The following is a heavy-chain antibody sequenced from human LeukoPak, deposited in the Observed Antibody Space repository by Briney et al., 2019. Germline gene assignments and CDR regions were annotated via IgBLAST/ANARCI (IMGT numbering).Heavy chain of an antibody. J-gene: IGHJ4*02. Sequence: ASVKVSCKASGYTFTGYYMHWVRQAPGQGLEWMGWINPNSGGTNYAQKFQGRVTKTRDTSISTAYMELSRLRSDDTAVYYCARALLVRGVIGEWGQGTLVTVSS. CDR2: INPNSGGT. V-gene: IGHV1-2*02. CDR1: GYTFTGYY. D-gene: IGHD3-10*01. CDR3: ARALLVRGVIGE.